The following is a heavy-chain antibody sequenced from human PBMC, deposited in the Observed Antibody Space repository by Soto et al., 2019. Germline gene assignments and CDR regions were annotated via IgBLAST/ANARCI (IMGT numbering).Heavy chain of an antibody. J-gene: IGHJ4*02. Sequence: PSETLSLTCAFYGGSFSGYYWSWIRQPPGKGLEWIGEINHSGSTNYNPSLKSRVTISADTSKNQFSLKLTSVTAADTAVYYCARGSTTEKVDSWGQGTLVTVSS. CDR1: GGSFSGYY. V-gene: IGHV4-34*01. CDR3: ARGSTTEKVDS. CDR2: INHSGST. D-gene: IGHD4-17*01.